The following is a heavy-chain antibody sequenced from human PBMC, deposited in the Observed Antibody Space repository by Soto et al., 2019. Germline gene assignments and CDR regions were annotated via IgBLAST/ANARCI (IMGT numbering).Heavy chain of an antibody. Sequence: ASVKVSCKASGYTFTSYAMHWVRQAPGQRLEWMGWINAGNGNTKYSQKFQGRVTITRDASASTAYMELSSLRSEDTAVYYCASSEGTYYGSGSYPWFDPWGQGTLVTVSS. J-gene: IGHJ5*02. V-gene: IGHV1-3*01. CDR2: INAGNGNT. D-gene: IGHD3-10*01. CDR1: GYTFTSYA. CDR3: ASSEGTYYGSGSYPWFDP.